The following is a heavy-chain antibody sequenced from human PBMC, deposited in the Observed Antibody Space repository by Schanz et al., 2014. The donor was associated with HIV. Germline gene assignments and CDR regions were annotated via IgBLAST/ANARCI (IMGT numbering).Heavy chain of an antibody. D-gene: IGHD3-3*01. CDR1: GDYVSSGSYH. J-gene: IGHJ5*02. CDR2: IYNSGST. CDR3: ARSRTGVVTDNNWFDP. V-gene: IGHV4-61*01. Sequence: QVQLQESGPGLVKPSETLSLTCTVSGDYVSSGSYHWNWIRQPPGKGLEWIGRIYNSGSTDYNPSLNSRLTISVDTSKHQFSLKLSSVTAADTAVYYCARSRTGVVTDNNWFDPWGQGTLVTVSS.